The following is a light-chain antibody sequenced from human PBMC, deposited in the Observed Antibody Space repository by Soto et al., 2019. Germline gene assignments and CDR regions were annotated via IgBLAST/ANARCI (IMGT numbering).Light chain of an antibody. CDR3: SSYKSINTLV. Sequence: QSALTQPASVSGSPGQSITMSCSGTSEDVGGYNYVSWYQHHPGKAPKLLIYEVTNRPSGLSDRFSGSKSGNTSSLTLSGLQAEDEAYYYCSSYKSINTLVFGTGTKLTVL. CDR1: SEDVGGYNY. J-gene: IGLJ1*01. CDR2: EVT. V-gene: IGLV2-14*01.